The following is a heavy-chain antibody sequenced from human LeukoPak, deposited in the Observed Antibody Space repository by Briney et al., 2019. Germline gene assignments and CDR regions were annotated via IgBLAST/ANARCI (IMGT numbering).Heavy chain of an antibody. V-gene: IGHV1-69*13. Sequence: ASVKVSCKASGGTFSSYAISWVRQAPGQGLEWMGGIIPIFGTANYAQKFQGRVTITADGSTSTAYMELSSLRSEDTAVYYCARGGPTHYYCSSTSCQSNWFDPWGQGTLVSVSS. J-gene: IGHJ5*02. D-gene: IGHD2-2*01. CDR2: IIPIFGTA. CDR3: ARGGPTHYYCSSTSCQSNWFDP. CDR1: GGTFSSYA.